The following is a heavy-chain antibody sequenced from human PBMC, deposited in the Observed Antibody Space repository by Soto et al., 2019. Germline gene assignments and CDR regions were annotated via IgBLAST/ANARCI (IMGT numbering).Heavy chain of an antibody. J-gene: IGHJ3*02. CDR3: ARVGTLGYCISTSCYGEAFDI. D-gene: IGHD2-2*01. Sequence: PSEALSQTSTLSGRPFSVYYWSWIRQPPGPGLEWIGEIYHSGSTNYNPSLKSRVTISVDTSKNQFSLKLSSVTAADTAVYYCARVGTLGYCISTSCYGEAFDIWGQGTMVT. CDR2: IYHSGST. V-gene: IGHV4-34*01. CDR1: GRPFSVYY.